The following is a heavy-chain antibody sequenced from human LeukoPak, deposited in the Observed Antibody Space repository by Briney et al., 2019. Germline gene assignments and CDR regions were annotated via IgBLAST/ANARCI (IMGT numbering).Heavy chain of an antibody. CDR3: AKPNFWSGYYKTYFDY. V-gene: IGHV3-74*01. J-gene: IGHJ4*02. Sequence: GGSLRLSCAASGFTFGSSWMHWVRRAPGKGLDWVSRINSDGSSIAYADSVKGRFTISRDNSKNTLYLQMNSLRAEDTAVYYCAKPNFWSGYYKTYFDYWGQGTLVTVSS. CDR1: GFTFGSSW. D-gene: IGHD3-3*01. CDR2: INSDGSSI.